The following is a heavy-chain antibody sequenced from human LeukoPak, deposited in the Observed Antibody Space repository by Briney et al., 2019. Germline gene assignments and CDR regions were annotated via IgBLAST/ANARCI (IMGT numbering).Heavy chain of an antibody. D-gene: IGHD3-3*01. CDR3: ARGPYDFWSGYYRTRASFDY. V-gene: IGHV4-34*01. Sequence: SETLSPTCAVYGGSFSGYYWSWIRQPPGKGLEWIGEINHSGSTNYNPSLKSRVTISVDTSKNQFSLKLSSVTAADTAVYYCARGPYDFWSGYYRTRASFDYWGQGTLVTVSS. J-gene: IGHJ4*02. CDR1: GGSFSGYY. CDR2: INHSGST.